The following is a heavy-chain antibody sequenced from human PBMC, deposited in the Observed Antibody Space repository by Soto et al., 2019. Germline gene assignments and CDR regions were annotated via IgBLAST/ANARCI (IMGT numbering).Heavy chain of an antibody. J-gene: IGHJ4*02. CDR2: IWYDGSNK. V-gene: IGHV3-33*01. CDR1: GFTFTTYG. CDR3: ARDGSMILTE. D-gene: IGHD3-22*01. Sequence: QVELVEWGGGVVQPGRSLRISCAASGFTFTTYGMHWVRQAPGKGLEWVAHIWYDGSNKYYADSVKGRFTISRDNSKGTVFLQMNRLRAEDTAVYYCARDGSMILTEWGQGTLVTVSS.